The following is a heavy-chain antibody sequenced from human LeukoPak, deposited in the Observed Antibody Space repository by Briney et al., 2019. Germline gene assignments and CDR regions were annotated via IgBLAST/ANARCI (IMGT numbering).Heavy chain of an antibody. J-gene: IGHJ4*02. CDR1: GFTCSSYW. Sequence: QPGGSLRLSCAVSGFTCSSYWMSWVRQAPGRGLEWVANIKQDGSEKYYVDSVKGRFTISRDNAKNSLYLQMNSLRAEDTAVYYCARGYWQLGYWGQGTLVTVSS. CDR2: IKQDGSEK. D-gene: IGHD1-26*01. CDR3: ARGYWQLGY. V-gene: IGHV3-7*01.